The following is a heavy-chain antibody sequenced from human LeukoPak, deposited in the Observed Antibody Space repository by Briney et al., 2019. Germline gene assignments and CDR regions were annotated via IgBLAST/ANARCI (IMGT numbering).Heavy chain of an antibody. CDR1: GFTFSSYS. Sequence: PGGSLRLSCAASGFTFSSYSMNWVRRAPGKGLEWVSSISSSSSYIYYADSVKGRFTISRDNAKNSLYLQMNSLRAEDTAVYYCAREIAAADPFDYWGQGTLVTVSS. CDR2: ISSSSSYI. CDR3: AREIAAADPFDY. J-gene: IGHJ4*02. D-gene: IGHD6-13*01. V-gene: IGHV3-21*01.